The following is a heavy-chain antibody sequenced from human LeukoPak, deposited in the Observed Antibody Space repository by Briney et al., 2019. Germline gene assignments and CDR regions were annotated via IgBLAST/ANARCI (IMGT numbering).Heavy chain of an antibody. Sequence: ASVTVSCKSSGYTFTFYYMHWVRQAPGQGLEWMGWINPNSGGTNFAQKFQGRVTMTRDTSISTAYMELSRLRSDDTAVYYCASPGSSYDILTGPGYCDYWGQGTLVTVSS. CDR2: INPNSGGT. D-gene: IGHD3-9*01. V-gene: IGHV1-2*02. CDR3: ASPGSSYDILTGPGYCDY. J-gene: IGHJ4*02. CDR1: GYTFTFYY.